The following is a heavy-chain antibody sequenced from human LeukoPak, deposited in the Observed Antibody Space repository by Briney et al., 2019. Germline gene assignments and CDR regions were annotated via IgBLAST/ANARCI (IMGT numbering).Heavy chain of an antibody. V-gene: IGHV4-4*07. J-gene: IGHJ6*03. Sequence: SETLSLTCTVSGGSIRGYYWSWIRQPAGKGLEWIGRIYTSGSTNYNPSLKSRVTMSVDTSKNQFSLKLSSVTAADTAVYYCARGLADCSGGSCIGSGYYYYYYMDVWGKGTTVTVSS. CDR2: IYTSGST. CDR1: GGSIRGYY. D-gene: IGHD2-15*01. CDR3: ARGLADCSGGSCIGSGYYYYYYMDV.